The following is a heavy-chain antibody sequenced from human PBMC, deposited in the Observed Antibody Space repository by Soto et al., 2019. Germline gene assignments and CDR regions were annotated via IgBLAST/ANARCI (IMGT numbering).Heavy chain of an antibody. CDR2: VSAYNGNT. Sequence: GASVKVSFKASGYTFTSYGISWLRQAPGQGLEWMGWVSAYNGNTNYAQKLQGRVTMTTDTSTSTAYMELRSLRSDDTAVYYCAREAAAGANDYWGQGTLVTVSS. CDR3: AREAAAGANDY. J-gene: IGHJ4*02. CDR1: GYTFTSYG. V-gene: IGHV1-18*04. D-gene: IGHD6-13*01.